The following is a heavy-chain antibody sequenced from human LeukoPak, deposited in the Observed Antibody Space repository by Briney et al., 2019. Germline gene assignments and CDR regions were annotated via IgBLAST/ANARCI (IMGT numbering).Heavy chain of an antibody. CDR1: GGSTSSSSYY. V-gene: IGHV4-39*07. CDR2: IYYSGST. D-gene: IGHD3-22*01. Sequence: SETLSLTCTVSGGSTSSSSYYWGWIRQPPGKGLEWIGSIYYSGSTYYNPSLKSRVTISVDTSKNQFSLKLSSVTAADTAVYYCARGIRTMIALFDYWGQGTLVTVSS. CDR3: ARGIRTMIALFDY. J-gene: IGHJ4*02.